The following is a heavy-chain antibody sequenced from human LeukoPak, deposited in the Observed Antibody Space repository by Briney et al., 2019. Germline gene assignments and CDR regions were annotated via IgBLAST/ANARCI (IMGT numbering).Heavy chain of an antibody. D-gene: IGHD6-13*01. V-gene: IGHV4-39*02. CDR1: GVSISSSNSY. CDR3: ARDPWGIASSRLFDY. Sequence: SETLSLTCTVSGVSISSSNSYWGWIRQPPGKGLEWIGSSYYSGNTYYNASLKSQVSISIDTSKNQFSLRLTSVTAADTAVYYCARDPWGIASSRLFDYWGQGTLVTVSS. J-gene: IGHJ4*02. CDR2: SYYSGNT.